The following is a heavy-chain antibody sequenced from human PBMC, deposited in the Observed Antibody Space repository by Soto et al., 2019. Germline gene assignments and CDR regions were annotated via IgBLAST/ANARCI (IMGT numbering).Heavy chain of an antibody. D-gene: IGHD3-22*01. Sequence: QVQLVQSGAEVKKPGSSVKVSCKASGGTFSSYAISWVRQAPVQGLEWMGGIIPIFGTANYAQKCQGRVTSNADESTSTAYMELSSLRSEDTAVYYCARTPRRYDSSGYYLGYFDYWGQGTLVTVSS. CDR1: GGTFSSYA. CDR3: ARTPRRYDSSGYYLGYFDY. CDR2: IIPIFGTA. V-gene: IGHV1-69*01. J-gene: IGHJ4*02.